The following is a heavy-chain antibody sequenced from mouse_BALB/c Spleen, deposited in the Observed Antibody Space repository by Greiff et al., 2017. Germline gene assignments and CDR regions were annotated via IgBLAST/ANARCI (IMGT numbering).Heavy chain of an antibody. D-gene: IGHD1-2*01. CDR2: INPGSGGT. CDR1: GYAFTNYL. CDR3: ARHLRQRDAMDY. Sequence: QVHVKQSGAELVRPGTSVKVSCKASGYAFTNYLIEWVKQRPGQGLEWIGVINPGSGGTNYNEKFKGKATLTADKSSSTAYMQLSSLTSDDSAVYVCARHLRQRDAMDYWGQGTSVTVSS. J-gene: IGHJ4*01. V-gene: IGHV1-54*03.